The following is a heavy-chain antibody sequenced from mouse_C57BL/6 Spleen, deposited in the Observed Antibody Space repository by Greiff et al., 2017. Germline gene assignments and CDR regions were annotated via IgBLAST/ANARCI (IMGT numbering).Heavy chain of an antibody. J-gene: IGHJ1*03. Sequence: EVKLMESGPGLVKPSQSLSLTCSVTGYSITSGYYWNWIRQFPGNKLEWMGYISYDGSNNYNPSLKNRISITRDTSKNQFFLKLNSVTTEDTATYYCARGGEYFDVWGTGTTVTVSS. CDR2: ISYDGSN. CDR3: ARGGEYFDV. V-gene: IGHV3-6*01. CDR1: GYSITSGYY.